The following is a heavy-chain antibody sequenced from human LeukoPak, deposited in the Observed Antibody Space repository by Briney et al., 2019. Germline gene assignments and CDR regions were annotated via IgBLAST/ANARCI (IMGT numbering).Heavy chain of an antibody. Sequence: PSETLSLTCTVSGGSISSSSYYWGWIRQPPGKGLEWIGSIYYSGSTYYNPSLKSRVTISVDTSKNQFSLKLSSVTAADTAVYYCARALVNYDFWSGSYYYYYMDVWGKGTTVTVSS. CDR1: GGSISSSSYY. CDR2: IYYSGST. J-gene: IGHJ6*03. D-gene: IGHD3-3*01. CDR3: ARALVNYDFWSGSYYYYYMDV. V-gene: IGHV4-39*07.